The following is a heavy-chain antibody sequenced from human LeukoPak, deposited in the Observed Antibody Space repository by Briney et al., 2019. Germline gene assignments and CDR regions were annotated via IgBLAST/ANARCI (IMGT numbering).Heavy chain of an antibody. CDR3: ARTRIGRFDP. Sequence: SETLSLTCAVYGGSFSGYYLSWIRQPPGKGLEWIGEINHSGSTNYNPSLKSRVTISVDTSKNQFSLKLSSVTAADTAVYYCARTRIGRFDPWGQGTLVTVSS. J-gene: IGHJ5*02. CDR2: INHSGST. D-gene: IGHD3-22*01. CDR1: GGSFSGYY. V-gene: IGHV4-34*01.